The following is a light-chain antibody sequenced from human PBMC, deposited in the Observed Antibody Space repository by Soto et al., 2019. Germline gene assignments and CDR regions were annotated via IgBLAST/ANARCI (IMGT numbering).Light chain of an antibody. CDR1: SSDVGIYNY. CDR2: EVS. CDR3: SSYTTSSTRV. V-gene: IGLV2-14*01. J-gene: IGLJ1*01. Sequence: QSVLTQPASVSGSPGQSIAISCTGSSSDVGIYNYVSWYQQHPGKVPKLIIYEVSNRPSGVSNRFSGSKSGNTASLTISGLQAEDQPHYYCSSYTTSSTRVFGTGTKVTVL.